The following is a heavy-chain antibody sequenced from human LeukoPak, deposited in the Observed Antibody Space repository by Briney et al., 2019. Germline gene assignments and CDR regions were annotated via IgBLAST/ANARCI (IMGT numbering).Heavy chain of an antibody. D-gene: IGHD6-19*01. CDR3: TRGQPQWLVFNWFDP. CDR1: GFTFSTYW. V-gene: IGHV3-74*01. Sequence: GGCLRLSCAASGFTFSTYWMHWVRQAPGMGLVWVSSINSDGSSTTYADSVKGRFTISRDNAKNTLYLQMNSLRAEDTAVYYCTRGQPQWLVFNWFDPWGQGTLVTVSS. J-gene: IGHJ5*02. CDR2: INSDGSST.